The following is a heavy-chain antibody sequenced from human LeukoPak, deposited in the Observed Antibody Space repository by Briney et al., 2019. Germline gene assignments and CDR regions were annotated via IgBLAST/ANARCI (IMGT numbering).Heavy chain of an antibody. CDR1: GFTFDDYA. CDR2: ISWNSGSI. Sequence: GRSLRLSCAASGFTFDDYAMHWVRQAPGKGLEWVSGISWNSGSIGYADSVKGRFTISRDNSKNTLYLQMNSLRAEDTAVYYCAKGARLGIYYFDYWGQGTLVTVSS. J-gene: IGHJ4*02. D-gene: IGHD7-27*01. CDR3: AKGARLGIYYFDY. V-gene: IGHV3-9*01.